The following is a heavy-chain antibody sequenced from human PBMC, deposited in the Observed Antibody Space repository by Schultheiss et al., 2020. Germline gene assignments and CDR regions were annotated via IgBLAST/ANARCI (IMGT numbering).Heavy chain of an antibody. D-gene: IGHD6-19*01. CDR1: GGSISSGGYY. V-gene: IGHV4-61*08. CDR2: IYYSGST. Sequence: SETLSLTCTVSGGSISSGGYYWSWSRQPPGKGLEWIGYIYYSGSTNYNPSLKSRVTISVDTSKNQFSLKLSSVTAADTAVYYCATLAVAGTTPPYWGQGTLVTVSS. J-gene: IGHJ4*02. CDR3: ATLAVAGTTPPY.